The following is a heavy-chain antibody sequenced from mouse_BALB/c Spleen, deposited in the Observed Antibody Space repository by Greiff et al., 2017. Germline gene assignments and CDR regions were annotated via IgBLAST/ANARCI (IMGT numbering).Heavy chain of an antibody. CDR2: IWAGGST. Sequence: QVQLQQSGPGLVAPSQSLSITCTVSGFSLTSYGVHWVRQPPGKGLEWLGVIWAGGSTNYNSALMSRLSISKDNSKSQVFLKMNSLQTDDTAMYYCARGNDYDGYYFDYWGQGTTLTVSS. CDR3: ARGNDYDGYYFDY. J-gene: IGHJ2*01. CDR1: GFSLTSYG. D-gene: IGHD2-4*01. V-gene: IGHV2-9*02.